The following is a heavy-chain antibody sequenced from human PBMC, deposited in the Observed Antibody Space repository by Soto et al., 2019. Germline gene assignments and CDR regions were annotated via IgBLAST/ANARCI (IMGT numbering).Heavy chain of an antibody. J-gene: IGHJ6*02. D-gene: IGHD1-26*01. CDR3: ARHYPQPGSYGGMYYYYGMDV. CDR2: IYPGDSDT. CDR1: GYSFTSYW. V-gene: IGHV5-51*01. Sequence: PGESLKISCKGSGYSFTSYWIGWVGQMPGKGLEWMGIIYPGDSDTRYSPSFQGQVTISADKSISTAYLQWSSLKASDTAMYYCARHYPQPGSYGGMYYYYGMDVWGQGTTVTVS.